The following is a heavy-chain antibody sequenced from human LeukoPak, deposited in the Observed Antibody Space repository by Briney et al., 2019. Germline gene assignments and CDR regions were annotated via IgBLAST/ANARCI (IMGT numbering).Heavy chain of an antibody. Sequence: GESLKISYKGSGYRFTSYWIGWVRQMPGKGLEWMGIIFPADSDTRYSPSFQGQVTISVDKSINTAYLQWSSLKASDTAMYYCARHRYFQLWGQGTLVTVSS. J-gene: IGHJ1*01. CDR2: IFPADSDT. CDR3: ARHRYFQL. CDR1: GYRFTSYW. V-gene: IGHV5-51*01.